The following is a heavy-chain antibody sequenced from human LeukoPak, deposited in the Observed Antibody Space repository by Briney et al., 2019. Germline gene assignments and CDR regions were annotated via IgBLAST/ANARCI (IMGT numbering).Heavy chain of an antibody. D-gene: IGHD2-2*01. J-gene: IGHJ4*02. CDR2: INSDGSWT. Sequence: GGSLRLSCAASGNYWIHWVRQAPGKGLVWVSHINSDGSWTSYADSVKGRFTISKDNAKDTVYLQMNNLRAEDTAVYYCVSFYETYWGRGTLVTVSS. V-gene: IGHV3-74*01. CDR3: VSFYETY. CDR1: GNYW.